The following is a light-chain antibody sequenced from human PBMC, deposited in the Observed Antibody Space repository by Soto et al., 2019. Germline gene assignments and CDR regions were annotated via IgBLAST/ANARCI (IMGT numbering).Light chain of an antibody. CDR1: QSINTW. CDR2: KAS. Sequence: DVQMTQSPSTLSASVGYIFTITCRASQSINTWLAWYQKRQGKAPKLLIYKASTLETGVPSRLRGSGYGTELTITIAGMKTDDFEVYLCQQFKNSPITFGHGTRLEIK. CDR3: QQFKNSPIT. V-gene: IGKV1-5*03. J-gene: IGKJ5*01.